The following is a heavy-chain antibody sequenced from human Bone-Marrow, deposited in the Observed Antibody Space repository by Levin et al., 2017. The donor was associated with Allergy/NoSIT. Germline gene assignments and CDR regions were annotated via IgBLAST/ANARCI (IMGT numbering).Heavy chain of an antibody. V-gene: IGHV3-73*01. D-gene: IGHD6-13*01. CDR2: IRTKPNNYAT. CDR3: TAAAATGDY. Sequence: GGSLRLSCAASGFGFSGSSMHWVRQASGKGLEWVGRIRTKPNNYATAYAASVEGRFTIPRDDSKNTAYLQMNSLKSEDTAVYYCTAAAATGDYWGQGTLVAVSS. CDR1: GFGFSGSS. J-gene: IGHJ4*02.